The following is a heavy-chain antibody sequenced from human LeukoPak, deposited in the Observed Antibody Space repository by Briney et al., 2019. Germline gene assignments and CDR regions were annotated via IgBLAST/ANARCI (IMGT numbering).Heavy chain of an antibody. Sequence: PGGSLRLSCAASGFTFSSYWMSWVRQAPGKGLEWVANIKQDGSEKYYVDSVKGRFTISRDNAKNSLYLQMNSLRAEDTAVYYCARARPFIAAAGTAKYYFDYWDQGTLVTVSS. V-gene: IGHV3-7*04. CDR1: GFTFSSYW. CDR2: IKQDGSEK. J-gene: IGHJ4*02. CDR3: ARARPFIAAAGTAKYYFDY. D-gene: IGHD6-13*01.